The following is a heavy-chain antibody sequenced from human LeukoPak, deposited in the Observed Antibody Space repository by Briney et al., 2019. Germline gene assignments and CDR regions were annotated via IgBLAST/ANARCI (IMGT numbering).Heavy chain of an antibody. D-gene: IGHD1-20*01. J-gene: IGHJ4*02. Sequence: SETLSLTCTVSGVSISSYYWSRLRPPPGKGLEGIGYIYYSGSTNYNPSLKSRVTISVDTSKNQFSLKLSSVTAADTAVYYCARTYNWNDVQFRDWGQGTLVTVSS. CDR1: GVSISSYY. CDR3: ARTYNWNDVQFRD. V-gene: IGHV4-59*01. CDR2: IYYSGST.